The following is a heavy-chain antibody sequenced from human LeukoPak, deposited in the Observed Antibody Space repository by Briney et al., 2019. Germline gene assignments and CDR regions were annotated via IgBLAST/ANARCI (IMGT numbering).Heavy chain of an antibody. J-gene: IGHJ6*02. Sequence: ASETLSLTCTVSGGSISSSSYYWGWIRQPPGKGLEWIGSIYFTGSTYYNPSLKSRVTISVDTSKNQFSLKLSSVTAADTAVYYCARGSYFDWYYYYGMDVWGQGTTVTVSS. CDR2: IYFTGST. V-gene: IGHV4-39*07. CDR1: GGSISSSSYY. CDR3: ARGSYFDWYYYYGMDV. D-gene: IGHD3-9*01.